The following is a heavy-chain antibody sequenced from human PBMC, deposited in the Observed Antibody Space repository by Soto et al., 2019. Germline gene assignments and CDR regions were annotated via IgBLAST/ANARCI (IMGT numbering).Heavy chain of an antibody. CDR3: AREAIYYDTSGFSLYYFDY. Sequence: QLVESGGGVVQPGRSLRLSCAASGFTFNTDTMHWVRQAPGKGLEWVALISDDGSNKHYADSVKGRFSISRDNSKNTLYLQLNNLRPEDTAVYYCAREAIYYDTSGFSLYYFDYWGQGSLVTVSS. D-gene: IGHD3-22*01. CDR2: ISDDGSNK. V-gene: IGHV3-30-3*01. CDR1: GFTFNTDT. J-gene: IGHJ4*02.